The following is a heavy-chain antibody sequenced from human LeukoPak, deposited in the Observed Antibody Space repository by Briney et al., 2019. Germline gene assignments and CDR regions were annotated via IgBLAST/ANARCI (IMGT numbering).Heavy chain of an antibody. CDR3: ARDISKGAHSSGWYAY. CDR2: ISSSSSYI. J-gene: IGHJ4*02. CDR1: GFTFSSYS. Sequence: GGSLRLSCAASGFTFSSYSMNWVRQAPGKGLEWVSSISSSSSYIYYADSVKGRFTISRDNAKNSLYLQMNSLRAEDTAVYYCARDISKGAHSSGWYAYWGQGTLVTVSS. V-gene: IGHV3-21*01. D-gene: IGHD6-19*01.